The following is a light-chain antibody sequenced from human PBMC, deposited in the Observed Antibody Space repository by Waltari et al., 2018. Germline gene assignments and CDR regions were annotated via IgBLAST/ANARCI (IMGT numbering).Light chain of an antibody. CDR2: DVT. J-gene: IGLJ3*02. CDR3: SSFTSSTTWV. CDR1: SCDIGAYYY. Sequence: QSALTQPASVSGSPGQSITISCLGTSCDIGAYYYGSWYQQTPGKAPKLLIYDVTKWPSGISNRFSGSKSGNTASLTISGLQTEDEAHYYCSSFTSSTTWVFGGGTKVTVL. V-gene: IGLV2-14*03.